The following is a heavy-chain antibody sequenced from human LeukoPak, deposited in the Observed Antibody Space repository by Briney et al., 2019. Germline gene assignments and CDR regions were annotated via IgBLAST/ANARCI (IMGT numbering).Heavy chain of an antibody. CDR2: VGYDGRNT. CDR3: AKDLQTSGGNCGDW. CDR1: GFTLSNYG. J-gene: IGHJ4*02. D-gene: IGHD2-21*01. Sequence: PGGSLRLSCVASGFTLSNYGMHWVRQAPGKGLEWVAFVGYDGRNTFYTDSVKGRFTISRDNSKNKLYLQMSSLRAEDTGLYYCAKDLQTSGGNCGDWWGQGTLVTVSS. V-gene: IGHV3-30*02.